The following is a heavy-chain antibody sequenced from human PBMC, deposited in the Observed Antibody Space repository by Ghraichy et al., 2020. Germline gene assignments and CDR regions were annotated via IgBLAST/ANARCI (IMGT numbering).Heavy chain of an antibody. V-gene: IGHV2-5*01. CDR1: GFSLSTGGVG. CDR2: IHWNDDE. CDR3: AHKSYIRSSPFNFYS. J-gene: IGHJ4*02. Sequence: SGPTLVKPTETLTLTCTFSGFSLSTGGVGVGWIRQPPGKALEWLALIHWNDDERYIPSLKSRLTISKETSKNQVVLTMTNMDPVDTATYYCAHKSYIRSSPFNFYSWCQGTLVLVSS. D-gene: IGHD3-3*02.